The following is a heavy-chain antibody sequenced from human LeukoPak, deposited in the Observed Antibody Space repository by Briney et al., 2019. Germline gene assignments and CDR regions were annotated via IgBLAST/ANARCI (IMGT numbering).Heavy chain of an antibody. CDR3: ARAPRAVAEVGFNY. Sequence: SQTLSLTCAVSGGSISSGGYSWSWIRQPPGKGLEWIGYIYHSGSTYYNPSLKSRVTISVDRSKNQFSLKLSSVTAADTAVYYCARAPRAVAEVGFNYWGQGTLVTVSS. J-gene: IGHJ4*02. D-gene: IGHD6-19*01. V-gene: IGHV4-30-2*01. CDR2: IYHSGST. CDR1: GGSISSGGYS.